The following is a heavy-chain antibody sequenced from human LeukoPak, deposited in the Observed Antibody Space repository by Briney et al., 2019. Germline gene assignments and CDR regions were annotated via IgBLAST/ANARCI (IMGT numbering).Heavy chain of an antibody. CDR2: MNPNSGNT. CDR3: ARLAAGTANVVDY. D-gene: IGHD6-19*01. CDR1: GYTFTSYD. Sequence: ASVKVSCKASGYTFTSYDINWVRQAAGQGLEWMGWMNPNSGNTGYAQKFQGRVTMTRNTSISTAYMELSSLRSEDTAVYYCARLAAGTANVVDYWGQGTLATVSS. J-gene: IGHJ4*02. V-gene: IGHV1-8*01.